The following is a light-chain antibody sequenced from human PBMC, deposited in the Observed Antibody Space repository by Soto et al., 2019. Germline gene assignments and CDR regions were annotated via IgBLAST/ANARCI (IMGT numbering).Light chain of an antibody. CDR2: CSS. Sequence: EIVLTQSPGTVSLSPGERATLSCRASQRVSSRTLAWYRQKPGQAPSLLIFCSSNRATGIPDRFSGSGSGTDFTLTNSSLEPEDCAVYYCLRYGAAPTAYTFGQGTKLEIK. V-gene: IGKV3-20*01. CDR3: LRYGAAPTAYT. J-gene: IGKJ2*01. CDR1: QRVSSRT.